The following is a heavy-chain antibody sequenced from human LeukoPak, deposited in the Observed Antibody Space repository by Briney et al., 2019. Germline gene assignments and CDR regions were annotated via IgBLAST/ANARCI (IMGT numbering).Heavy chain of an antibody. CDR3: ARTGGYSGMIAEDYYNSYYMDF. V-gene: IGHV1-2*02. Sequence: APVRVSCTASGYTFTGYYMHGVRQAPGQGVEWMGWINPNSGGTKYAQKFQGRVTMTRDTSISTAYMELSRLRSDDTAVYYCARTGGYSGMIAEDYYNSYYMDFWRKGHTATVSS. D-gene: IGHD1-26*01. J-gene: IGHJ6*03. CDR1: GYTFTGYY. CDR2: INPNSGGT.